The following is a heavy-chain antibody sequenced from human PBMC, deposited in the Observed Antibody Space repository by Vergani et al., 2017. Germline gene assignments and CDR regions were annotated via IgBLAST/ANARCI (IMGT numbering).Heavy chain of an antibody. J-gene: IGHJ4*02. Sequence: EVQLVESGGGLVQPGGSLRLSCAASGFTFSSYSMNWVRQAPGKGLEWVSYISSSSSTIYYADSVKGRFTISRDNAKNSLYLQMNSLRAEDTAVYYCARGTARTVAAPYYFDYWGQGTLVTVSS. CDR3: ARGTARTVAAPYYFDY. CDR2: ISSSSSTI. D-gene: IGHD6-19*01. CDR1: GFTFSSYS. V-gene: IGHV3-48*04.